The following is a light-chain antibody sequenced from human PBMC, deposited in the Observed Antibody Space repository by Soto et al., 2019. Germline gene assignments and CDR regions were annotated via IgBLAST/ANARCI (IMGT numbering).Light chain of an antibody. CDR1: QSVRSSY. CDR2: GAS. CDR3: QQYGSSPGYT. J-gene: IGKJ2*01. V-gene: IGKV3-20*01. Sequence: EIVLTQSPDILSLSPGERATLSCRASQSVRSSYLAWYQQRPGQAPRLLIYGASSRATGIPDRFSGDGSGEDFTLPISRLEPEDFAVYYCQQYGSSPGYTFGQGTKLEIK.